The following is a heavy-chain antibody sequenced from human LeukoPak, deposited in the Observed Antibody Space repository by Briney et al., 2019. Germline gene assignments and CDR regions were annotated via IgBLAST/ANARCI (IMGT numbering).Heavy chain of an antibody. CDR1: GYTFTSYD. CDR3: ARDPHPCGGDCYTNGAFDI. D-gene: IGHD2-21*02. V-gene: IGHV1-8*03. J-gene: IGHJ3*02. CDR2: VNPNSGNT. Sequence: ASVKVSCKASGYTFTSYDINWVRQATGQGLEWMGYVNPNSGNTGYAQNFQGRVTITRTASISTAYMEVSGLRSDDTAVYYCARDPHPCGGDCYTNGAFDIWGQGTLVTVSS.